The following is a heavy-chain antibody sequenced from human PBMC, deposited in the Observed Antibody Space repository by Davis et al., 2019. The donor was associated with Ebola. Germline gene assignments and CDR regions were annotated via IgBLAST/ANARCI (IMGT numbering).Heavy chain of an antibody. D-gene: IGHD2-2*01. Sequence: SLKISCAASGFTFDDYAMHWVRQAPGKGLEWVAGITWNSGRTGYADSVRGRLTISRDNAKNSLYLQVNSLRAEDTALYYCAKDYCSSTSCFFDYWGQGTLVTVSS. CDR1: GFTFDDYA. CDR3: AKDYCSSTSCFFDY. V-gene: IGHV3-9*01. J-gene: IGHJ4*02. CDR2: ITWNSGRT.